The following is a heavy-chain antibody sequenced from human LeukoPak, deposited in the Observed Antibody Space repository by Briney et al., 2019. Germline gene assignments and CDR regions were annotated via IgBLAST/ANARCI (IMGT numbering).Heavy chain of an antibody. J-gene: IGHJ4*02. V-gene: IGHV1-69*04. CDR2: IIPILGIA. Sequence: ASVKVSCKASGGTFSSYAISWVRQAPGQGLEWMGRIIPILGIANYAQKFRGRVTITADKSTSTAYMELSSLRSEDTAVYYCARPLADYDSSGYYYGLDYWGQGTLVTVSS. D-gene: IGHD3-22*01. CDR1: GGTFSSYA. CDR3: ARPLADYDSSGYYYGLDY.